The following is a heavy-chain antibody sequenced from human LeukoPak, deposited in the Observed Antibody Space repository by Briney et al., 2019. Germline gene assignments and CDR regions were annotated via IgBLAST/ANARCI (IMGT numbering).Heavy chain of an antibody. V-gene: IGHV1-18*01. CDR3: AKSTNWGSISDGFDI. CDR2: ISAYNGNT. Sequence: ASVKVSCKASGYTFSSYGISWVRQAPGQGLEWMGWISAYNGNTNYRQRLQGRVTMTTDTSTSTAYMDLRSLRSDDTAIYYCAKSTNWGSISDGFDIWGQGTMVTVAS. D-gene: IGHD7-27*01. CDR1: GYTFSSYG. J-gene: IGHJ3*02.